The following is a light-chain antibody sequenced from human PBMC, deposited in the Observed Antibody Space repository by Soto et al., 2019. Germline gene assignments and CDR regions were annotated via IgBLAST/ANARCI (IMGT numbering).Light chain of an antibody. V-gene: IGKV3-15*01. Sequence: VMTQSPAALSVSPGERATLSCRASQSARSSLGWYQQKPGQPPRLLIHDVSIRATGIPARFNGSGSGTEFTLTISSLQSEDFAVYYCQQYNNWPPTFGQGTKVDIK. CDR1: QSARSS. CDR3: QQYNNWPPT. CDR2: DVS. J-gene: IGKJ1*01.